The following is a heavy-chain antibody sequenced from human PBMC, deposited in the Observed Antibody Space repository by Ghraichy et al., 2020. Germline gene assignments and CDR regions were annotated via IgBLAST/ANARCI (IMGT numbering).Heavy chain of an antibody. J-gene: IGHJ2*01. V-gene: IGHV3-23*01. Sequence: GGSLRLSCAASGFTFSSYAMSWVRQAPGKGLEWVSGISGSGGNTYYADSVNGRFTISRDNSKNTLYLQMNSLRAEDTAVYYCAKDRRPANSGKNWYFDLWGRGTLVTVSS. CDR2: ISGSGGNT. D-gene: IGHD3-10*01. CDR3: AKDRRPANSGKNWYFDL. CDR1: GFTFSSYA.